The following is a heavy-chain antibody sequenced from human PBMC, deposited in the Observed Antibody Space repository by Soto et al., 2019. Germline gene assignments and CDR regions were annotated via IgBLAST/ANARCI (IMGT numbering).Heavy chain of an antibody. CDR1: GGSISSYY. J-gene: IGHJ6*03. CDR3: ARGRSSSSYISGRWYYYMDV. V-gene: IGHV4-59*01. Sequence: PSETLSLTCNVSGGSISSYYLSWIRQPPGKGLEWIGYIYYSGSTNYNPSLKSRVTISVDTSKNQFSLKLSSVTAADTAVYYCARGRSSSSYISGRWYYYMDVWGKGTTVTVSS. D-gene: IGHD6-6*01. CDR2: IYYSGST.